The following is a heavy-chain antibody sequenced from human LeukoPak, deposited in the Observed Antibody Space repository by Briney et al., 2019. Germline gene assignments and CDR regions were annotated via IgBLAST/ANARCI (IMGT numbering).Heavy chain of an antibody. CDR1: GGPINVYY. D-gene: IGHD3-3*01. CDR2: ISYSGST. CDR3: ASGRGGYYRSPNWFEH. J-gene: IGHJ5*02. V-gene: IGHV4-59*08. Sequence: SETLSLTCTVSGGPINVYYWSWIRHPPGKGLEWIGYISYSGSTNYNPSLKSRVTTSLDTSKNQVFLKLTSVTAADTAVYYCASGRGGYYRSPNWFEHWGQGTLVTVSS.